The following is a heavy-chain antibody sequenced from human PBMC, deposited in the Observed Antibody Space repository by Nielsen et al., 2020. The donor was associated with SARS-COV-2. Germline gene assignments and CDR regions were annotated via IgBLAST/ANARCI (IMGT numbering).Heavy chain of an antibody. D-gene: IGHD4-17*01. J-gene: IGHJ3*02. Sequence: SETLSLTCTVSGGSISSGGYYWSWIRQHPGKGLEWIGYIYYSGSTYYNPSLKSRVTISVDTSKNQFSLKLSSVTAADTAVYYCVSIAVTTHAFEIWGQGTMVTVSS. V-gene: IGHV4-31*03. CDR1: GGSISSGGYY. CDR2: IYYSGST. CDR3: VSIAVTTHAFEI.